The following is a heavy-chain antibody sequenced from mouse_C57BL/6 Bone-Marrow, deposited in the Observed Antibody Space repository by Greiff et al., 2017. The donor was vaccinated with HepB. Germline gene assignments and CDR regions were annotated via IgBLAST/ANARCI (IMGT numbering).Heavy chain of an antibody. Sequence: EVKLVESGGDLVKPGGSLKLSCAASGFTFSSYGMSWVRQTPDKRLEWVATISSGGSYTYYPDSVKGRFTISRDNAKNTMYLQMSSLKSEDTAMYYCASYGNYAYWGQGTTLTVSS. V-gene: IGHV5-6*01. D-gene: IGHD2-1*01. CDR3: ASYGNYAY. CDR1: GFTFSSYG. CDR2: ISSGGSYT. J-gene: IGHJ2*01.